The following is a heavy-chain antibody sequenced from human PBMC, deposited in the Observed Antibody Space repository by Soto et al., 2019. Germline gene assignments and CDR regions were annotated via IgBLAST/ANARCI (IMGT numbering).Heavy chain of an antibody. CDR1: GYSFTSYW. J-gene: IGHJ3*02. CDR2: IDPSDSYT. D-gene: IGHD3-10*01. Sequence: PGECLKISCKGSGYSFTSYWISWVLQMPGKGLEWRGRIDPSDSYTNYSPSFQGHVTISADKSISTAYLQWSSLKASDTAMYYCARAGSDDAFDIWGQGTMVTVSS. V-gene: IGHV5-10-1*01. CDR3: ARAGSDDAFDI.